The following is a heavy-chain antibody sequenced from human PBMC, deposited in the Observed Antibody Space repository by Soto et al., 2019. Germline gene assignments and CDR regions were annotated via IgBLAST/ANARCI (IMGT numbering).Heavy chain of an antibody. CDR1: GGTFSSYA. D-gene: IGHD2-2*01. Sequence: SVKVSCKASGGTFSSYAISWVRQAPGQGLEWMGGIIPIFGTANYAQKFQGRVTITADESTSTAYMELSSLRSEDTAVYYCARNEVVPAAMPGYYGMDVWGQGTTVTVSS. J-gene: IGHJ6*02. CDR3: ARNEVVPAAMPGYYGMDV. V-gene: IGHV1-69*13. CDR2: IIPIFGTA.